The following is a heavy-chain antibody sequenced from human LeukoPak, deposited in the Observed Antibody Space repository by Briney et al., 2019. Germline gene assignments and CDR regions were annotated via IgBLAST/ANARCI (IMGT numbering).Heavy chain of an antibody. D-gene: IGHD6-19*01. Sequence: PGGSLRLSCAASGFTFSSYSMNWVRQAPGKGLEWVSSISSSSSYIYYADSVKGRFTISRDNAKNSLYLQMNSPRAEDTAVYYCVRDPYSGWHFDHWGQGTLVTVSS. V-gene: IGHV3-21*01. CDR1: GFTFSSYS. CDR2: ISSSSSYI. J-gene: IGHJ4*02. CDR3: VRDPYSGWHFDH.